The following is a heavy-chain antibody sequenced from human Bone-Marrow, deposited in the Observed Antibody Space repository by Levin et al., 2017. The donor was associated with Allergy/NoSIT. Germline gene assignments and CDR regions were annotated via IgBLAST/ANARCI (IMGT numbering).Heavy chain of an antibody. D-gene: IGHD3/OR15-3a*01. CDR1: GFTLSSCW. J-gene: IGHJ4*02. V-gene: IGHV3-7*01. CDR3: VKDKAGDWSFDY. CDR2: IDKDGSAK. Sequence: GGSLRLSCAASGFTLSSCWMSWVRQAPGKGLEWVANIDKDGSAKNYVDSVKGRFTISRDNAKNSLHLQMNSLRVEDTAVYYCVKDKAGDWSFDYWGQGTLVTVS.